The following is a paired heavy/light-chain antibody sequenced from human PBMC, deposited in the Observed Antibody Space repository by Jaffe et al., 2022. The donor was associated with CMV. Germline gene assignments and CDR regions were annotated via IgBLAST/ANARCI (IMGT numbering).Light chain of an antibody. V-gene: IGKV2-24*01. CDR2: KIF. Sequence: DIVMTQTPLSSPVTLGQPASISCRSSQSLVHSDGNTYLSWLHQRPGQPPRPLIYKIFNHFSGVPDRFSGSGAGTDFTLKISRVEAEDVGVYYCVQATQFPFTFGQGTKLEIK. CDR3: VQATQFPFT. CDR1: QSLVHSDGNTY. J-gene: IGKJ2*01.
Heavy chain of an antibody. V-gene: IGHV3-74*01. Sequence: EVQLVESGGGLVQPGGSLRLSCAASGFTFSSHWMYWVRQAPGKGLVCVSRIETDGRTTSYADSVKGRFTISRDNAKNTLHLQMTSLRVEDTALYYCVRGWSGAFDLWGQGTMVTVSS. D-gene: IGHD2-15*01. CDR1: GFTFSSHW. CDR3: VRGWSGAFDL. J-gene: IGHJ3*01. CDR2: IETDGRTT.